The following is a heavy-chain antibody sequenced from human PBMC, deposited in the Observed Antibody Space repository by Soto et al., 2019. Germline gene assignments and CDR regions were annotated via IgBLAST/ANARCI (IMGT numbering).Heavy chain of an antibody. Sequence: SETLSLTCPVSGGSISSGGYYWSWIRQHPGKGLEWIGYIYYSGSTYYNPSLKSRVTISVDTSKNQFSLKLSSVTAADTAVYYCARVATVKLYYYGMDVWGQGTTVTVSS. CDR2: IYYSGST. J-gene: IGHJ6*02. D-gene: IGHD4-17*01. V-gene: IGHV4-31*03. CDR1: GGSISSGGYY. CDR3: ARVATVKLYYYGMDV.